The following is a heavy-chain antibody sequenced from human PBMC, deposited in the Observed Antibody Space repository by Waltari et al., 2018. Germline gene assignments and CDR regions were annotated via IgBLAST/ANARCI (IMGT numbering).Heavy chain of an antibody. CDR2: INPSGGST. Sequence: WVRQAPGQGLEWMGIINPSGGSTSYAQKFQGRVTMTRDTSTSTVYMELSSLRSEDTAVYYCARERSGVAATLRGFDPWGQGTLVTVSS. J-gene: IGHJ5*02. V-gene: IGHV1-46*01. CDR3: ARERSGVAATLRGFDP. D-gene: IGHD2-15*01.